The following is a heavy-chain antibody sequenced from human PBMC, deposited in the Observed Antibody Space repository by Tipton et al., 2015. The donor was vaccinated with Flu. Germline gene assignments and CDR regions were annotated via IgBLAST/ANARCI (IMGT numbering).Heavy chain of an antibody. CDR3: ASPNTAAGNGGYFDY. V-gene: IGHV3-66*01. CDR2: IYSGGST. J-gene: IGHJ4*02. D-gene: IGHD6-13*01. CDR1: GFTVSSNY. Sequence: GSLRLSCAASGFTVSSNYMSWVRQAPGKGLEWVSVIYSGGSTYYADSVKGRFTISRDNSKNTLYLQMNSLRAEDTAVYYCASPNTAAGNGGYFDYWGQGTLVTVSS.